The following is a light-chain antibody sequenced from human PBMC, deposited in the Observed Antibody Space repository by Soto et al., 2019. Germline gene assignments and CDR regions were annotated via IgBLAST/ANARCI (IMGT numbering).Light chain of an antibody. V-gene: IGLV2-14*01. J-gene: IGLJ3*02. CDR1: SSDVGGYNY. CDR3: SSYTISSTLDWV. CDR2: EVS. Sequence: QSVLTQPASLSGSPGQSITISGTGTSSDVGGYNYVSWYQQHTGKAPKLMIYEVSNRPSGVSNRFSGSKSGNTASLTISGLQAEDEADYYCSSYTISSTLDWVFGGVTKLTVL.